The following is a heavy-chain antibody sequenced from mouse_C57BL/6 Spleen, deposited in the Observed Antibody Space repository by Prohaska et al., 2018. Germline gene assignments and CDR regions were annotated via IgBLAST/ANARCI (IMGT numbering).Heavy chain of an antibody. D-gene: IGHD3-2*02. V-gene: IGHV1-76*01. CDR2: IYTGSGNT. CDR3: ARCSSGYVGFDY. J-gene: IGHJ2*01. Sequence: EWIARIYTGSGNTYYNEKFKGKATLTAEKSSSTAYMQLSSLTSEDSAVYFCARCSSGYVGFDYWGQGTTLTVSS.